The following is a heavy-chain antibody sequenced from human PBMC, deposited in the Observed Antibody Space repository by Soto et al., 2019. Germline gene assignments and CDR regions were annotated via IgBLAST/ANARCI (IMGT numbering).Heavy chain of an antibody. D-gene: IGHD3-9*01. Sequence: ASVKVSCKASGYTFTSYAMHWVRQAPGQRLEWMGWINAGDGNTKYSQKFQGRVTITRDTSASTAYMELSSLRSEDTAVYYCARPPLPNDIWTGPPRPSWIDSRGQGTLVTLFS. CDR2: INAGDGNT. J-gene: IGHJ5*01. CDR3: ARPPLPNDIWTGPPRPSWIDS. CDR1: GYTFTSYA. V-gene: IGHV1-3*01.